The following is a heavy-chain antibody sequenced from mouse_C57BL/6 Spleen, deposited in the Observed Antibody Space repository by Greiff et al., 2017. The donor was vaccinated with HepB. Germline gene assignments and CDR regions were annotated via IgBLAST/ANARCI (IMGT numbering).Heavy chain of an antibody. J-gene: IGHJ3*01. CDR3: ARQDSSGYYSFAY. Sequence: VKLQQSGPELVKPGASVKISCKASGYAFSSSWMNWVKQRPGKGLEWIGRIYPGDGDTNYNGKFKGKATLTADKSSSTAYMQLSSLTSEDSAVYFCARQDSSGYYSFAYWGQGTLVTVSA. D-gene: IGHD3-2*02. CDR2: IYPGDGDT. V-gene: IGHV1-82*01. CDR1: GYAFSSSW.